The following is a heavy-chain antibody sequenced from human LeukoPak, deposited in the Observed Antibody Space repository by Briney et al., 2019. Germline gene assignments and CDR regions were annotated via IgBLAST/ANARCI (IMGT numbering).Heavy chain of an antibody. Sequence: PTGGSLRLSCAASGFTFSIYAMSWVRQAPGKRLQWVSGIIWNGGSTEYADSVRGRFTISRDNAKSSLYLQMNGLRAEDTALYYCARGGYCSGETTCSSTFDYWGQGALVTVSP. D-gene: IGHD2-15*01. CDR3: ARGGYCSGETTCSSTFDY. CDR2: IIWNGGST. V-gene: IGHV3-20*04. J-gene: IGHJ4*02. CDR1: GFTFSIYA.